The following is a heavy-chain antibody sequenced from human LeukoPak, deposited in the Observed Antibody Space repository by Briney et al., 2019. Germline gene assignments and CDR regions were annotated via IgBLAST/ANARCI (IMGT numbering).Heavy chain of an antibody. Sequence: ASVKVSCKVSGYTLTELSMHWVRQAPGKGLEWMGGFDPEDGETIYAQKFQGRVTMTEDTSTDTAYMELSSLRSEDTAVYYCAPYYYDSSGYFIPGCWGQGTLVTVSS. CDR1: GYTLTELS. J-gene: IGHJ4*02. CDR3: APYYYDSSGYFIPGC. CDR2: FDPEDGET. V-gene: IGHV1-24*01. D-gene: IGHD3-22*01.